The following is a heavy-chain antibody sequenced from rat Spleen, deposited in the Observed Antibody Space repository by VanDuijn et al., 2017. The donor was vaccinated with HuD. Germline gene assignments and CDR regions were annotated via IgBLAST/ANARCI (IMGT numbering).Heavy chain of an antibody. J-gene: IGHJ2*01. CDR2: MSSSGNT. V-gene: IGHV3-3*01. CDR1: FYSITSSYR. D-gene: IGHD5-1*01. CDR3: ARCGTLYFDY. Sequence: EVQLQESGPGLVKPSQSLSLTCSVTFYSITSSYRWSWVRKFPGNNLEWMGYMSSSGNTNFNPSLKSRASINRDTSTNQFFLQVNSVTTEDTATYYGARCGTLYFDYWGQGVMVTVSS.